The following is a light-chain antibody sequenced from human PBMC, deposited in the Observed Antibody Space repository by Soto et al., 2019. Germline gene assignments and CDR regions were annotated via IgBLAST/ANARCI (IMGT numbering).Light chain of an antibody. CDR2: AAS. V-gene: IGKV3-15*01. CDR1: QSVRSN. Sequence: EIVMTQSPATLSVSPGGWATLSCRASQSVRSNLAWYQQRPGQAPRILIYAASTRATGIPARFSGSGSGTEFTLIIDSLQSEDFAVYYCQQYNNWPRTFGQGTKVDIK. J-gene: IGKJ1*01. CDR3: QQYNNWPRT.